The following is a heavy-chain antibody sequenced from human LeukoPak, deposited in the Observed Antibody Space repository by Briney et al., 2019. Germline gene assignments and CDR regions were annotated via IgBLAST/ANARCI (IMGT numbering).Heavy chain of an antibody. Sequence: SQTLSLTCAISGDSVSSNSAAWNWIRQSPSRGLEWLGRTYYRSKWYNDYAVSVKSRITINPDTSKNQFSLQLNSVTPEDTAVYYCARVSYDSSDYVGSFDAFDIWGPGTMVTVSS. CDR2: TYYRSKWYN. CDR1: GDSVSSNSAA. D-gene: IGHD3-22*01. CDR3: ARVSYDSSDYVGSFDAFDI. J-gene: IGHJ3*02. V-gene: IGHV6-1*01.